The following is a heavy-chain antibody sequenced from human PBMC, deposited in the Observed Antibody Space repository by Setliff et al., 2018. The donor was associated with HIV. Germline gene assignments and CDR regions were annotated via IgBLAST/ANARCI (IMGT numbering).Heavy chain of an antibody. J-gene: IGHJ3*02. CDR3: ARAALRYCTSTSCPRVDALDI. D-gene: IGHD2-2*01. CDR1: GFSLSYYR. Sequence: GGSLRLSCAASGFSLSYYRMNWVRQAPGKGLEWVANIEQDGSEKYYVDSVKGRFTISRDNTKNSLYLQMDSLRAEDTAVYYCARAALRYCTSTSCPRVDALDIWGQGTMVTVSS. V-gene: IGHV3-7*03. CDR2: IEQDGSEK.